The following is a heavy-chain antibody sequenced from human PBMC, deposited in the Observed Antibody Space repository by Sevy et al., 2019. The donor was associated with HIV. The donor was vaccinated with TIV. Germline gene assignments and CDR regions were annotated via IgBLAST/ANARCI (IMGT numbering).Heavy chain of an antibody. CDR3: ARGQVLRFFDWPTYGLDV. CDR2: INSHGTIT. V-gene: IGHV3-74*01. D-gene: IGHD3-3*01. Sequence: GRSLRLSCAASGFTLSSHWMFWVRQSPGKGLVWVSHINSHGTITNYADSVRGRFTVSRDNAKNTVYLQMDSLRAEDTAFYYCARGQVLRFFDWPTYGLDVWGQGTAVTVSS. CDR1: GFTLSSHW. J-gene: IGHJ6*02.